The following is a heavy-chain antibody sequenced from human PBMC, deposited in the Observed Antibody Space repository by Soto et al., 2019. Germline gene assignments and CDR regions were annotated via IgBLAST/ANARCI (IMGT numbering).Heavy chain of an antibody. CDR1: GFTLSSYA. J-gene: IGHJ4*02. V-gene: IGHV3-23*01. CDR2: ISFSGWST. CDR3: AKGSSSSYGGFDY. Sequence: PGGSVRLSCAASGFTLSSYAMSWVRQAPGKGLEWVSTISFSGWSTSYADSVKGRFTISTDNSKNTLFLQMDSLRAEDTAVYYCAKGSSSSYGGFDYWGQATLVTV. D-gene: IGHD3-10*01.